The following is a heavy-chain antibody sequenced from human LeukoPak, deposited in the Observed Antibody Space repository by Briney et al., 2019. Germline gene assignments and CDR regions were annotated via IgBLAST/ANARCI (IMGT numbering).Heavy chain of an antibody. CDR2: IRFDGTNE. D-gene: IGHD1-26*01. Sequence: PGGSLRLSCAASGFTFSDYYMSWIRQAPGKGPEWVAFIRFDGTNENYADSVKGRFTISRDNSKNMLYLQMSSLRTEDTAVYYCARHWSQYSGSSYFDYWGQGTLVTVSS. CDR1: GFTFSDYY. CDR3: ARHWSQYSGSSYFDY. J-gene: IGHJ4*02. V-gene: IGHV3-30*02.